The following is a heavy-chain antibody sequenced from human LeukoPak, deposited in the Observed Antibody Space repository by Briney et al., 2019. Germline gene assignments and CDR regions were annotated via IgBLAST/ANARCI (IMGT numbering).Heavy chain of an antibody. CDR3: AKDLSMNYYDSSGYED. CDR1: GFTFSSYW. V-gene: IGHV3-66*01. J-gene: IGHJ4*02. D-gene: IGHD3-22*01. Sequence: GGSLRLSCAASGFTFSSYWMSWVRQAPGKGLEWVSVIYSGGSTYYADSVKGRFTISRDNSKNTLYLQMNSLRAEDTAVYYCAKDLSMNYYDSSGYEDWGQGTLVTVSS. CDR2: IYSGGST.